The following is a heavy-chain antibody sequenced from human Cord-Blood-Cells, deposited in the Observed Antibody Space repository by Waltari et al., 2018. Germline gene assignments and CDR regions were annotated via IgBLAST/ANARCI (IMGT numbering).Heavy chain of an antibody. CDR3: ARDLELRFLEWLLYY. J-gene: IGHJ4*02. V-gene: IGHV3-30-3*01. Sequence: QVQLVESGGGVVEPGRSLRLSCGAPGFTFSRYALHWVGPDPGKGLEWVVVISYDGSNKYYADSVKGRFTISRDNSKNTLYLQMNSLRAEDTAVYYCARDLELRFLEWLLYYWGQGTLVTVSS. CDR2: ISYDGSNK. D-gene: IGHD3-3*01. CDR1: GFTFSRYA.